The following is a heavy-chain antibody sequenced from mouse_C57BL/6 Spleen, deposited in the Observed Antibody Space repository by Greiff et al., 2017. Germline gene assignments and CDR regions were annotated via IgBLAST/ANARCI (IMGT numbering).Heavy chain of an antibody. J-gene: IGHJ3*01. Sequence: VQLQQSGPELVKPGASVKIPCKASGYTFTDYNMDWVKQSHGKSLEWIGDINPNNGGTIYNQKFKGKATLTVDKSSSTAYMELRSLTSEDTAVYYCARPSYYYGSRDFAYWGQGTLVTVSA. D-gene: IGHD1-1*01. CDR2: INPNNGGT. CDR3: ARPSYYYGSRDFAY. V-gene: IGHV1-18*01. CDR1: GYTFTDYN.